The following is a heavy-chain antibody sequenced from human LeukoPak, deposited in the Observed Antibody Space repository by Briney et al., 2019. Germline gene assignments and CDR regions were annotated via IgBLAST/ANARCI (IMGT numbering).Heavy chain of an antibody. J-gene: IGHJ6*03. Sequence: SETLSLTCTVSGGSISTSSYYWGWVRQPPGKGLEWIGNIFYSGSTYYSPSLKSRVTISLDTSRNQFSLKLNSVTAADTAVYYCARVQADGDYVGYYYYYYMDVWGKGTTVTISS. CDR2: IFYSGST. CDR3: ARVQADGDYVGYYYYYYMDV. D-gene: IGHD4-17*01. CDR1: GGSISTSSYY. V-gene: IGHV4-39*07.